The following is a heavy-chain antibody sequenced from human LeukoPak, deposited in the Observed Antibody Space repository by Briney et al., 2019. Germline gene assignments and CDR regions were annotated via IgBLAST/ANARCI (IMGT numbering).Heavy chain of an antibody. Sequence: GGSLRLSCAASGYTFDNYGMNWVRQAPGKGLEWVSGINWNGDSTGYGDSVKGRFNISRDNAKNSLYLQMNSLRAEDTALYYCAREVATIDYYYYMDVWGKGTTVTVSS. CDR3: AREVATIDYYYYMDV. V-gene: IGHV3-20*04. CDR2: INWNGDST. CDR1: GYTFDNYG. D-gene: IGHD5-12*01. J-gene: IGHJ6*03.